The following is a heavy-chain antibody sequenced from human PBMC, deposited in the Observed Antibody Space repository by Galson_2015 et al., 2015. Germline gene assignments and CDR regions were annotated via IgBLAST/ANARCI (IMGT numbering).Heavy chain of an antibody. CDR3: ARDPWRGSYKVFYFDY. D-gene: IGHD1-26*01. V-gene: IGHV3-48*02. Sequence: SLRLSCAASGFTFSSYTISWVRQAPGKGLEWVSYISSSSATIYYADSVKGRFTISRDGAKNSLYLQMNSLRDEDTAVYYCARDPWRGSYKVFYFDYWGQGTLVTVSS. CDR2: ISSSSATI. J-gene: IGHJ4*02. CDR1: GFTFSSYT.